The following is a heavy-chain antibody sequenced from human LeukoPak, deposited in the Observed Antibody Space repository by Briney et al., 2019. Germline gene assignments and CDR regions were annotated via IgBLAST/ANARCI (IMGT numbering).Heavy chain of an antibody. CDR3: AREGEAAAGAFDN. D-gene: IGHD6-13*01. J-gene: IGHJ4*02. Sequence: SETLSLTCAVSGGSIRSYYWSWIRQPPGRGLEWIGYMYYTGTTNYNPSLKSRVTISVDTSKNQFSLKLTSVTVADTAVYFCAREGEAAAGAFDNWGQGTLVTVSA. CDR2: MYYTGTT. CDR1: GGSIRSYY. V-gene: IGHV4-59*01.